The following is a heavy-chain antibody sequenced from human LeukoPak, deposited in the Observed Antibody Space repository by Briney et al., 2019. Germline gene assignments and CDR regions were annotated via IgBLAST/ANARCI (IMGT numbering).Heavy chain of an antibody. CDR2: ISYDGSNK. CDR3: AKVGHRYCSSTSCYGFGYFDY. CDR1: GFTFSSYG. Sequence: PGGSLRLSCAASGFTFSSYGMHWVRQAPGKGLEWVAVISYDGSNKYYADSVKGRFTISRDNSKNTLYLQMNSLRAEDTAVYYCAKVGHRYCSSTSCYGFGYFDYWAREPWSPSPQ. J-gene: IGHJ4*02. V-gene: IGHV3-30*18. D-gene: IGHD2-2*01.